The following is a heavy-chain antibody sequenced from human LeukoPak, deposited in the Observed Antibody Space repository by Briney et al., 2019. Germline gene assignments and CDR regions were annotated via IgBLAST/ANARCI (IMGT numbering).Heavy chain of an antibody. V-gene: IGHV3-74*01. J-gene: IGHJ6*02. CDR1: GFTFSSYG. D-gene: IGHD4-17*01. CDR3: ARERVDYGDWSRYYHYGMDV. Sequence: PGGSLRLSCAASGFTFSSYGMHWVRQAPGKGLVWVSYINGDGSSTSYADSVKGRFTNSRDNAKNTLHLQMNSLRAEDTAVYYCARERVDYGDWSRYYHYGMDVWGQGTTVTVTS. CDR2: INGDGSST.